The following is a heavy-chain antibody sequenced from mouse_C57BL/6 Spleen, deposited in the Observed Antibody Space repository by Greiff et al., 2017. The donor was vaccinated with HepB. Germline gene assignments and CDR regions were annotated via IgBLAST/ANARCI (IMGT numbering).Heavy chain of an antibody. J-gene: IGHJ1*03. CDR1: GYTFTDYY. CDR3: GRHYGSSYYWYFDV. Sequence: EVQLQQSGPVLVKPGASVKMSCKASGYTFTDYYMNWVKQSHGKSLEWIGVINPYNGGTSYNQKFKGKATLTVDKSSSTAYMELNSLTSEDSAVYYCGRHYGSSYYWYFDVLGTGTTVTVSS. D-gene: IGHD1-1*01. CDR2: INPYNGGT. V-gene: IGHV1-19*01.